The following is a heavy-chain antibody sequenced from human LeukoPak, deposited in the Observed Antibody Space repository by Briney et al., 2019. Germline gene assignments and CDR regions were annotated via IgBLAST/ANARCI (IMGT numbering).Heavy chain of an antibody. V-gene: IGHV4-39*07. D-gene: IGHD1-14*01. CDR2: IYYRGST. CDR3: ARDQGSIILGYFDY. J-gene: IGHJ4*02. Sequence: PSETLSLTCTVSGGSISSSSSYWGWIRQPPGKGLEWIGSIYYRGSTYYNPSLKSRVTISVGTSKNQFSLKLSSVTAADTAVYYCARDQGSIILGYFDYWGQGTLVTVSS. CDR1: GGSISSSSSY.